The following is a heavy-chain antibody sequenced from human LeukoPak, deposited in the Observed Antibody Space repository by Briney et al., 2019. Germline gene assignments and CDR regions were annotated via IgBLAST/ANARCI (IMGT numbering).Heavy chain of an antibody. Sequence: GGSLRLSCAASGFTFCRYSMNSVPPAPGKGGEWVSSIRSSSSYIYSAHSVKGRFTISRDKAKNSLYLHMNTLRAQDTAVYYFARDHSLFYYFDYWGQGTLVTVSS. CDR1: GFTFCRYS. V-gene: IGHV3-21*01. CDR3: ARDHSLFYYFDY. J-gene: IGHJ4*02. CDR2: IRSSSSYI.